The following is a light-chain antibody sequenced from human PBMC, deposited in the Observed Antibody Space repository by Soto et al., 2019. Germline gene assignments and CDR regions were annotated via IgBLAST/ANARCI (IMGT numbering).Light chain of an antibody. Sequence: QSALTQPASVSGSPGQSITISCTGTKTDIGNYNLVSWYQRHPDKAPKLIIYEDTKRPPGISNRFSASKSGTTASLTISGLQAEDEADYHCSSFAGILRLLVFGGGTKLTVL. V-gene: IGLV2-23*01. CDR1: KTDIGNYNL. CDR3: SSFAGILRLLV. J-gene: IGLJ2*01. CDR2: EDT.